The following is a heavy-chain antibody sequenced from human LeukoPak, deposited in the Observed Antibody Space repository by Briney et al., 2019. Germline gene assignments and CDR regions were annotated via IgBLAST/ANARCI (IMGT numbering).Heavy chain of an antibody. CDR3: ARDTYSRLDY. CDR2: TTNSGSYI. J-gene: IGHJ4*02. Sequence: GGSLRLSCAASGFTFSSYSMNWVRQAPGKGLEWVSSTTNSGSYIYYADSVKGRFTISRDNAKNSLYLQMNSLRAEDTAVYYCARDTYSRLDYWGQGTLVTVSS. D-gene: IGHD6-13*01. V-gene: IGHV3-21*01. CDR1: GFTFSSYS.